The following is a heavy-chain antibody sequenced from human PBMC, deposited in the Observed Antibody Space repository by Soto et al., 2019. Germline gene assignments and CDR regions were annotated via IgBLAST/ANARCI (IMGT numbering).Heavy chain of an antibody. D-gene: IGHD4-17*01. CDR3: AKDRYGDYGGSDY. V-gene: IGHV3-23*01. J-gene: IGHJ4*02. CDR2: ITGSGGST. CDR1: GFTFSTYA. Sequence: EVQLLESGGGLVQPGGSLRLSCAASGFTFSTYAMIWFRQAPGKGLEWVSVITGSGGSTYYADSVKGRFTISRDTSKNTLFLQMNSLRAEDTAVYYCAKDRYGDYGGSDYWGQGTMVTVSS.